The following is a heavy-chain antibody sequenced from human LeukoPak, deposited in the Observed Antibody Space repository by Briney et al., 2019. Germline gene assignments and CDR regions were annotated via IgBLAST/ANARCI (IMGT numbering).Heavy chain of an antibody. CDR1: GFTFSSYW. J-gene: IGHJ4*02. CDR2: IKQDGSEK. D-gene: IGHD1-26*01. V-gene: IGHV3-7*01. CDR3: ATPGALSGSYFEYYFDY. Sequence: GGSLRLSCAASGFTFSSYWMSWVRQAPGKGLEWVANIKQDGSEKYYVDSVKGRFTISRDNAKNSLYLQMNSLRAEDTAVYYCATPGALSGSYFEYYFDYWGQGTLVTVSS.